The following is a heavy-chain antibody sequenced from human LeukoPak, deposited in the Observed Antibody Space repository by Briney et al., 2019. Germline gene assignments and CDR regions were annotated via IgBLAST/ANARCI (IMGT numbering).Heavy chain of an antibody. D-gene: IGHD7-27*01. V-gene: IGHV4-34*01. CDR2: INHSGNT. CDR3: ASRKLGNDY. J-gene: IGHJ4*01. CDR1: GGSFSGYY. Sequence: PSETLSLTCAVSGGSFSGYYWSWIRQSPGKGLEWIGEINHSGNTNYNPSLKSRVTISVDTSKNQFSLKLSSVTAADTAVYYCASRKLGNDYWGHGTLVTVSS.